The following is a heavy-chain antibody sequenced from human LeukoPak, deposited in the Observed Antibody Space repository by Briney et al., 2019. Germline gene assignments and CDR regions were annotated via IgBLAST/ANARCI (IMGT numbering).Heavy chain of an antibody. V-gene: IGHV4-59*01. J-gene: IGHJ5*02. CDR1: GGSISSYY. D-gene: IGHD5-24*01. Sequence: SETLSLTCTVSGGSISSYYWSWIRQPPGKGLEWIGCIYYSGSTNYNPSLKSRVTISVDTSKNQFSLKLSSVTAADTAVYYCARAPRALQAGLGWFDHWGQGTLVTVSS. CDR2: IYYSGST. CDR3: ARAPRALQAGLGWFDH.